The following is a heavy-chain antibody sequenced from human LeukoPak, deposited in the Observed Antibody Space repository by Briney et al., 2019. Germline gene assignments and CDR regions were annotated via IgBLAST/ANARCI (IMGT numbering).Heavy chain of an antibody. J-gene: IGHJ4*02. CDR3: ARTNYELDY. Sequence: SETLSLTCTVSGGSISSYYWSWIRQPPGKGLEWIGYIYYSGSNNYNPSLKSRVTISVDTSKNQFSLKLSSVTAADTAVYYCARTNYELDYWGQGTLVTVSS. CDR1: GGSISSYY. D-gene: IGHD1-7*01. V-gene: IGHV4-59*01. CDR2: IYYSGSN.